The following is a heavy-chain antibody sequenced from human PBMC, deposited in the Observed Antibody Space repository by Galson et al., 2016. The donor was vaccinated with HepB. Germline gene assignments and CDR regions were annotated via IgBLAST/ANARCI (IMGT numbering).Heavy chain of an antibody. D-gene: IGHD4-17*01. J-gene: IGHJ4*02. V-gene: IGHV4-34*01. CDR3: ARVVYGDSKPFDY. CDR2: INHSGRT. Sequence: ETLSLTCAVYGGSFSGYYWSWIRQPPGKGLEWIGEINHSGRTNYNPSLKSRVTISVDTSKNQFPLKLNSVTAADTAVYYCARVVYGDSKPFDYWGQGTLVTVSS. CDR1: GGSFSGYY.